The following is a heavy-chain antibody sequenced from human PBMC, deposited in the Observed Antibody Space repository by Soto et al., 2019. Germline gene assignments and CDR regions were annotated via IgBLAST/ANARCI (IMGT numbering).Heavy chain of an antibody. CDR1: WGTLSRYT. D-gene: IGHD2-15*01. J-gene: IGHJ4*02. Sequence: SGKGSFKGSWGTLSRYTFSLVGQVPGQRLEWMGRVIPNLGVTNYAKKFQGRFTIVVDTSTSTAYMELNSLRYEDTAVYYCARDKGYCSDTSCPDFDYWGQGTLVTVSS. CDR3: ARDKGYCSDTSCPDFDY. CDR2: VIPNLGVT. V-gene: IGHV1-69*04.